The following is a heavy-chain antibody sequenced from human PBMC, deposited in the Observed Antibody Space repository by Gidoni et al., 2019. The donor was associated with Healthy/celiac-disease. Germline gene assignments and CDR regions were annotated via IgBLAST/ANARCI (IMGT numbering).Heavy chain of an antibody. CDR1: GGTFSSYT. V-gene: IGHV1-69*02. D-gene: IGHD6-19*01. CDR2: IIPILGIA. J-gene: IGHJ3*02. CDR3: ARSIGIAVAGEMDDAFDI. Sequence: QVQLVQSGAEVKKPGSSVKVSCKASGGTFSSYTISWVRQAPGQGLEWMGRIIPILGIANYAQKFQGRVTITADKSTSTAYMELSSLRSEDTAVYYCARSIGIAVAGEMDDAFDIWGQGTMVTVSS.